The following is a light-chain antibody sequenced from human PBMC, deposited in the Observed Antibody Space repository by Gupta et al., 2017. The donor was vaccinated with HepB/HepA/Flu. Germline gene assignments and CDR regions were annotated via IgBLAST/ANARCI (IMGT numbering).Light chain of an antibody. CDR2: TAS. CDR3: QQANTFPLT. J-gene: IGKJ4*01. V-gene: IGKV1-12*01. CDR1: QGISSW. Sequence: DSQMTQSPSSVSASVGDRITITCRASQGISSWLAWYQQKPGKAPKLLIYTASSAQRAVPSRISGCGSVTDFTLTISSLHPEDFATYYSQQANTFPLTSGRGTKVEIK.